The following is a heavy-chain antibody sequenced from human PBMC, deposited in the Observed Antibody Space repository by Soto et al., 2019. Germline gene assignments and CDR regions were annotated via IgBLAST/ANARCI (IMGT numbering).Heavy chain of an antibody. CDR2: ISSSSSYT. V-gene: IGHV3-11*06. CDR3: ARYHYGSGSYYPEGLLYYYYYGMDV. Sequence: PGGSLRLSCAASGFTFSDYYMSWIRQAPGKGLEWVSYISSSSSYTNYADSVKGRFTISRDNAKNSLYLQMNSLRAEDTAVYYCARYHYGSGSYYPEGLLYYYYYGMDVWGQGTTVTVSS. J-gene: IGHJ6*02. CDR1: GFTFSDYY. D-gene: IGHD3-10*01.